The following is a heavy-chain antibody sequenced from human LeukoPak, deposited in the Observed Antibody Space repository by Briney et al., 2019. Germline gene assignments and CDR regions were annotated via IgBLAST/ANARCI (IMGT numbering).Heavy chain of an antibody. CDR2: IYSDGRT. V-gene: IGHV3-53*01. Sequence: GGSLRLSCAASGFTVSNKYMTWVRQAPGKGLEWVSLIYSDGRTFYADSVKGRCTISRDNSKNTLYLQMNSLRVEDTAVYYCARGLFLSGYLDAFGIWGQGTVVTVSS. CDR1: GFTVSNKY. CDR3: ARGLFLSGYLDAFGI. J-gene: IGHJ3*02. D-gene: IGHD3-22*01.